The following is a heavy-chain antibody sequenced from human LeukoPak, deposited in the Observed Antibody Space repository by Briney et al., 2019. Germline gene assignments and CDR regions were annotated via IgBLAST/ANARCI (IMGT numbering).Heavy chain of an antibody. Sequence: GGSLRLSCAASGFTVSGNCMSWVRQAPGKGLEWVSVIYTAGSTYSTDSVKGRFTISRDNAKNSLYLQMNSLRAEDTALYYCARDHSDSSGYYYVFRGPRGPLDYWGQGTLVTVSS. CDR3: ARDHSDSSGYYYVFRGPRGPLDY. CDR1: GFTVSGNC. J-gene: IGHJ4*02. CDR2: IYTAGST. V-gene: IGHV3-53*01. D-gene: IGHD3-22*01.